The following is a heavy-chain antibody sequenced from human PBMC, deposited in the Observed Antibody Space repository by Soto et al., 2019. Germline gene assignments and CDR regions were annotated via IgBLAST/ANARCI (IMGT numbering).Heavy chain of an antibody. CDR3: ARAQLGFDY. D-gene: IGHD2-2*01. J-gene: IGHJ4*02. CDR2: INTDGSIT. Sequence: GGSLRLSCAASGFTFSNYWMHWVRQAPGKGLVWVSRINTDGSITTYADSVKGRFAISRDNAKNTLYLQMNSLRVEDTAVYYCARAQLGFDYWGQGTLVTVSS. CDR1: GFTFSNYW. V-gene: IGHV3-74*01.